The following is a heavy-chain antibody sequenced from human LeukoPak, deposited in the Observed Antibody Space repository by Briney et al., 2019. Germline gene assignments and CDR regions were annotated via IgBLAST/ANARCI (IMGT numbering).Heavy chain of an antibody. CDR1: GGSFSGYY. CDR2: INHSGST. V-gene: IGHV4-34*01. J-gene: IGHJ6*02. CDR3: ARAMVRGVISRGYYYYGMDV. Sequence: PSETLSLTCAAYGGSFSGYYWSWIRQPPGKGLEWIGEINHSGSTNYNPSLKSRVTISVDTSKNQFSLKLSSVTAADTAVYYCARAMVRGVISRGYYYYGMDVWGQGTRSPSP. D-gene: IGHD3-10*01.